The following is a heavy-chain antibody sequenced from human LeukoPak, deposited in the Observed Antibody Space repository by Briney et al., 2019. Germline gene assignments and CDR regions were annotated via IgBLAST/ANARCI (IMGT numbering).Heavy chain of an antibody. D-gene: IGHD5-18*01. V-gene: IGHV4-39*01. Sequence: SETLSLTCTVSGGSMSSSTYYWGWIRQPPGKGLEWIGSIYHSGSTYYNPSLKSRVTISVDTSKNQFSLKLSSVTAADTAAYYCARHLGIQLWFLDYWGQGTLVTVSS. CDR2: IYHSGST. J-gene: IGHJ4*02. CDR1: GGSMSSSTYY. CDR3: ARHLGIQLWFLDY.